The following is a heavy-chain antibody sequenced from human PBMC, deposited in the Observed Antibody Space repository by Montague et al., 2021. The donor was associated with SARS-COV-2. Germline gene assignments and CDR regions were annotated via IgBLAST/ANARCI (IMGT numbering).Heavy chain of an antibody. Sequence: SETLSLTCTVSGSISGYYWTWIRQSAGKGLEWIGRITSSGGIDYNTSLQSRVTMSLDTSKIQLSLKLISVTAADTAVYYCARQYIGYNRRFDYWGQGALVTVSP. CDR1: GSISGYY. CDR3: ARQYIGYNRRFDY. CDR2: ITSSGGI. D-gene: IGHD5-12*01. J-gene: IGHJ4*02. V-gene: IGHV4-4*07.